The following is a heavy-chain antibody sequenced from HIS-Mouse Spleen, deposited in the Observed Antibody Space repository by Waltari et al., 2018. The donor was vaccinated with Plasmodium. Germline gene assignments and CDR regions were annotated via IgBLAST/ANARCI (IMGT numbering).Heavy chain of an antibody. Sequence: QVQLVQSGAEVKKPGASVKVSCKASGYTFISYDFTWVRQAPGQGLEWMGWISPYNGNTNFAQKLQGRVTMTTDTSTSTAYMELRSLRFDDTAVYYCARGSAGDAFDIWGQGTMVTVSS. D-gene: IGHD6-19*01. J-gene: IGHJ3*02. V-gene: IGHV1-18*01. CDR1: GYTFISYD. CDR3: ARGSAGDAFDI. CDR2: ISPYNGNT.